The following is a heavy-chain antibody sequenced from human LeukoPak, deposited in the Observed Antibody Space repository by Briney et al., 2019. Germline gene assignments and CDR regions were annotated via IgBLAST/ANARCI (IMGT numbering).Heavy chain of an antibody. J-gene: IGHJ4*02. CDR2: INSDGTRT. CDR1: GFSFDEYW. Sequence: GGSLRLSCVASGFSFDEYWMNWVRQPLGKGPVAISRINSDGTRTIYADAVRGRFIISRDNAKNTVYLQMNSLRAEDTAVYFCARGGSYSLAIGYWGQGTLVTVSS. CDR3: ARGGSYSLAIGY. V-gene: IGHV3-74*01. D-gene: IGHD1-26*01.